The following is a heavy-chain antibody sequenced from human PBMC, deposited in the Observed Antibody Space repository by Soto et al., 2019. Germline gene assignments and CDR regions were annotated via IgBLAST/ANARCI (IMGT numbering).Heavy chain of an antibody. CDR2: ISGSGGST. CDR1: GFTFSSYA. Sequence: EVKQLESGGGLVQPGGSLRLSCAASGFTFSSYAMSWIRQAPGKGLEWVSAISGSGGSTYYADSVKGRFTISRDNSKNTLYLQMNSLRAEDTAVYYCAKGGYYYTGSYFDYWGQGTLVTVSS. J-gene: IGHJ4*02. D-gene: IGHD3-3*01. CDR3: AKGGYYYTGSYFDY. V-gene: IGHV3-23*01.